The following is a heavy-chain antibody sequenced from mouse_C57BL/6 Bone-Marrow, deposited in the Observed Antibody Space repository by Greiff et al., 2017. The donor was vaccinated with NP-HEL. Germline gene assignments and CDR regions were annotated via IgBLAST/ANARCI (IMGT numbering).Heavy chain of an antibody. Sequence: VQLQQSGAELVKPGASVKISCKASGYTFTDYYINWVKQRPGQGLEWIGKIGPGSGSTYYNEKFKGQATLTADKSSSTAYLQLSSLTSEDSAVYFCARWGYYGYGRRYFDVWGTGTTVTVSS. CDR3: ARWGYYGYGRRYFDV. CDR1: GYTFTDYY. V-gene: IGHV1-77*01. D-gene: IGHD2-2*01. J-gene: IGHJ1*03. CDR2: IGPGSGST.